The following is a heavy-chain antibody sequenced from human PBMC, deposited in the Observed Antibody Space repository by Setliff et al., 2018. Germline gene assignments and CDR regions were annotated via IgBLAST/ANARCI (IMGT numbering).Heavy chain of an antibody. CDR3: ARAMYSAGYYGGGYSYYYMDV. J-gene: IGHJ6*03. D-gene: IGHD3-22*01. CDR2: IYSSGST. V-gene: IGHV4-4*08. CDR1: GGSISSYY. Sequence: SETLSLTCTVSGGSISSYYWIWIRQPPGKGLEWIGYIYSSGSTNYNPSLKSRVTISLDSSKTQFSLKLSSVTSADTAVYYCARAMYSAGYYGGGYSYYYMDVWGKGTTVTVSS.